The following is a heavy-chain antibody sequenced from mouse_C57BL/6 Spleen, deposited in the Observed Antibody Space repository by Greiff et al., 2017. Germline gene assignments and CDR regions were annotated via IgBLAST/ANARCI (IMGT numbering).Heavy chain of an antibody. D-gene: IGHD1-1*01. V-gene: IGHV1-69*01. Sequence: VQLQQSGAELVMPGASVKLSCKASGYTFTSYWMHWVKQRPGQGLEWIGEIDPSDSYTNYNQKFKGKSTLTVDKSSSTAYMQLSSLTSEDSAVYYCARDYGSSSAGFAYWGQGTLVTVSA. CDR2: IDPSDSYT. CDR3: ARDYGSSSAGFAY. J-gene: IGHJ3*01. CDR1: GYTFTSYW.